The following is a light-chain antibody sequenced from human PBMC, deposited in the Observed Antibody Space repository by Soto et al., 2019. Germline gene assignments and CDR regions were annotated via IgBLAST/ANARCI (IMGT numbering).Light chain of an antibody. Sequence: EIVMMQSPATLSLAPGEIATLSCRASQSISSNFAWYQRKPAQAPMLLIYGASTRATGIPATFSGSGSGTEFPFTISSLQSEDLAVYYCQQYNNWPFTFGPGTKVHIK. CDR2: GAS. J-gene: IGKJ3*01. CDR1: QSISSN. CDR3: QQYNNWPFT. V-gene: IGKV3-15*01.